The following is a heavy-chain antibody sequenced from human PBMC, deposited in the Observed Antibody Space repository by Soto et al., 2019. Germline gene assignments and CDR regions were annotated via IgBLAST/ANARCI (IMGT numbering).Heavy chain of an antibody. J-gene: IGHJ6*02. D-gene: IGHD2-15*01. CDR3: ARGYCSGGSCLNYYYYGMDV. CDR2: INAGNGNP. V-gene: IGHV1-3*01. Sequence: ASVKVSCKASGYTFTSYAMHWVRQAPGQRLEWMGWINAGNGNPKYSQKFQGRVTITRDTSASTAYMELSSLRSEDTAVYYCARGYCSGGSCLNYYYYGMDVWGQGTTVTVSS. CDR1: GYTFTSYA.